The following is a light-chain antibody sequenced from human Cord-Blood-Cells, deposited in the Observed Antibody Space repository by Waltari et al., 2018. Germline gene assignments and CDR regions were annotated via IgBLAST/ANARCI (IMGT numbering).Light chain of an antibody. CDR3: SSYTSSSTLV. V-gene: IGLV2-14*01. CDR1: SSDVGGCNY. Sequence: QSALTPPASVSGSPGQPITISCTGTSSDVGGCNYVSWYQQPPGKAPKLMIYDVSNRPSGVSNRFSGSKSGNTASLTISGLQAEDEADYYCSSYTSSSTLVFGGGTKLTVL. CDR2: DVS. J-gene: IGLJ2*01.